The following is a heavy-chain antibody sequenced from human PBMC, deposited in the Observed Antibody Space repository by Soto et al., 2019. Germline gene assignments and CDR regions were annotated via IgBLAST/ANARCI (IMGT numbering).Heavy chain of an antibody. Sequence: EVQLVESGGGLVKPGGSLRLSCAASGFTFSSYSMNWVRQAPGKGLEWVSSISSSSSYIYYADSVKGRFTISRDNAKNSLYLQMNTLRAEDTAVYYCARDNEPPAAAVSFYYYDYGMDVWGQGTTVTVSS. J-gene: IGHJ6*02. CDR1: GFTFSSYS. D-gene: IGHD6-13*01. CDR2: ISSSSSYI. CDR3: ARDNEPPAAAVSFYYYDYGMDV. V-gene: IGHV3-21*01.